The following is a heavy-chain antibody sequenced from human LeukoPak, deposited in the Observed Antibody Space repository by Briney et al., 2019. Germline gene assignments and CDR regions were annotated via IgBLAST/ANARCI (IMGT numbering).Heavy chain of an antibody. Sequence: SETLSLTCTVSGGSISSSSYYWGWIRQPPGKGLEWIGSIYYSGSTYYNPSLKSRVTISVDTSKNQFSLKLSSVTAADTAVYYCARVPPGPGILELVPSSWFDPWGQGTLVTVSS. V-gene: IGHV4-39*07. CDR1: GGSISSSSYY. CDR3: ARVPPGPGILELVPSSWFDP. D-gene: IGHD1-7*01. CDR2: IYYSGST. J-gene: IGHJ5*02.